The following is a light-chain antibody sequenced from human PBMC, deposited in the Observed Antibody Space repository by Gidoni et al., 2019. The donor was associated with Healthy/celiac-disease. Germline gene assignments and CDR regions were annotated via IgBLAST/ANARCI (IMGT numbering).Light chain of an antibody. CDR2: GAS. CDR1: QSVSTSY. CDR3: QQYGRSPLT. J-gene: IGKJ4*01. Sequence: IVLTQSPGTLSLSPGERATLSCRASQSVSTSYLAWYQQKPGQAPRLLIYGASSRANGIPDRFSGSGSGTDFTLTISRLEPEDFAGYYCQQYGRSPLTFGGGTKVEIK. V-gene: IGKV3-20*01.